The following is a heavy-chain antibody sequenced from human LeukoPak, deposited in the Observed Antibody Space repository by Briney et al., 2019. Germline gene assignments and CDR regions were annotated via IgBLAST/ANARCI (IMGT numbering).Heavy chain of an antibody. CDR1: GGSISSSSYY. V-gene: IGHV4-39*01. Sequence: SSETLSLTCTVPGGSISSSSYYWGWIRQPPGKGLEWIGSIYYSGSTYYNPSLKSRVTISVDTSKNQFSLKLSSVTAADTAVYYCARARSSFDYWGQGTLVTVSS. CDR3: ARARSSFDY. J-gene: IGHJ4*02. CDR2: IYYSGST. D-gene: IGHD6-6*01.